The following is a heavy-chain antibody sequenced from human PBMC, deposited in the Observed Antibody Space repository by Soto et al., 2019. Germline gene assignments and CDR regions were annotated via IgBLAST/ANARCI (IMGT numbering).Heavy chain of an antibody. CDR3: ARGAGVAARLFYKGLWFDP. J-gene: IGHJ5*02. D-gene: IGHD6-6*01. CDR1: GGSISSGDYY. CDR2: IYYSGST. Sequence: SETLSLTCTVSGGSISSGDYYWSWIRQPPGKGLEWIGYIYYSGSTYYNPSLKSRVTISVDTSKNQFSLKLSSVTAADTAVYYCARGAGVAARLFYKGLWFDPWGQGTLVTVS. V-gene: IGHV4-30-4*01.